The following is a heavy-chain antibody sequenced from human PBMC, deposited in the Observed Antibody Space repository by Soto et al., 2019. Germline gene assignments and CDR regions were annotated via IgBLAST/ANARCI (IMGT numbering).Heavy chain of an antibody. D-gene: IGHD3-3*01. CDR2: IYYTGST. Sequence: SETLSLTCTDSGASISGSSYYWGWIRQTPRTTLEWIGAIYYTGSTYYSPSLKSRVTVSVDTSENQFSLKLSSVTAADTAVDYCATTPYDFWSGYYPRYFDYWGLGTLVTVSS. J-gene: IGHJ4*02. CDR1: GASISGSSYY. V-gene: IGHV4-39*01. CDR3: ATTPYDFWSGYYPRYFDY.